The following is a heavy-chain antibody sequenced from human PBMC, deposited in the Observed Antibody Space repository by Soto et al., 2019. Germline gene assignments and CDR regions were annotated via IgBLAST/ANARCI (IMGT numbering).Heavy chain of an antibody. Sequence: SVKVSCKASGGTFSSYAISWVRQAPGQGLEWMGGIIPIFGTANYAQKFQGRVTITADESTSTAYMELSSLRSEDTAVYYCARVFQPYYYYYYGMDVWGQGTTVTVSS. D-gene: IGHD3-9*01. CDR3: ARVFQPYYYYYYGMDV. CDR2: IIPIFGTA. CDR1: GGTFSSYA. J-gene: IGHJ6*02. V-gene: IGHV1-69*13.